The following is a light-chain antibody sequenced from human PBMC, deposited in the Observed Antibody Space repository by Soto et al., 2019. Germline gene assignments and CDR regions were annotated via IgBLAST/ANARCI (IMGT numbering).Light chain of an antibody. CDR2: GAS. V-gene: IGKV3-15*01. CDR3: QQYNNWPPLT. CDR1: QSVSGN. J-gene: IGKJ4*01. Sequence: EIVMTQSPATLSVSPGERATLSCRASQSVSGNLAWYQQRPGQAPRLLIYGASTRATGIPARFSGSGSGTEFTLTISSLQSEDFSVYYCQQYNNWPPLTFGGGTKVEIK.